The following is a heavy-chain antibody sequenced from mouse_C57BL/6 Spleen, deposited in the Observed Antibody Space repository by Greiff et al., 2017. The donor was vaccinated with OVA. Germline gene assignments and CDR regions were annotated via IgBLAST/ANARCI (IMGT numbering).Heavy chain of an antibody. CDR1: GYTFTDYY. V-gene: IGHV1-26*01. CDR3: ARWDFDY. Sequence: EVQLQQSGPELVKPGASVKISCKASGYTFTDYYMNWVKQSHGKSLEWMGDINPNNGGTSYNQKFKGKATLTVNTSSSTAYMEIRRLTAEDAAVYYCARWDFDYWGQGTTVTVSS. D-gene: IGHD4-1*01. J-gene: IGHJ2*01. CDR2: INPNNGGT.